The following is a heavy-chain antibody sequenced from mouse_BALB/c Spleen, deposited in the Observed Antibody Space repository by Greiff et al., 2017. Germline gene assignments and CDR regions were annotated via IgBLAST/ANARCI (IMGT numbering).Heavy chain of an antibody. CDR2: ISSGGST. CDR3: ARCRDGNFYYYAMDY. CDR1: GFTFSSYA. J-gene: IGHJ4*01. Sequence: EVLLVESGGGLVKPGGSLKLSCAASGFTFSSYAMSWVRQTPEKRLEWVASISSGGSTYYPHSVKGRFVTFRDNARNILYLQMSSLRSEDTAMYYCARCRDGNFYYYAMDYWGQGTSVTVSS. V-gene: IGHV5-6-5*01. D-gene: IGHD2-1*01.